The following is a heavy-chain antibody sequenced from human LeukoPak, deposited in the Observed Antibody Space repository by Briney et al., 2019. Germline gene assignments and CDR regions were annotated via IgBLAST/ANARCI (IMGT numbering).Heavy chain of an antibody. Sequence: GGSLRLSWAVSGFTFSSYAMSWVRQAPGKGLEWVSAISGSGGSTYYADSVKGRFTISRDNSKNTLYLQMNSLRAEDTAVYYCAGSSGGSLLNPFDYWGQGTLVTVSS. CDR3: AGSSGGSLLNPFDY. CDR1: GFTFSSYA. J-gene: IGHJ4*02. V-gene: IGHV3-23*01. D-gene: IGHD2-15*01. CDR2: ISGSGGST.